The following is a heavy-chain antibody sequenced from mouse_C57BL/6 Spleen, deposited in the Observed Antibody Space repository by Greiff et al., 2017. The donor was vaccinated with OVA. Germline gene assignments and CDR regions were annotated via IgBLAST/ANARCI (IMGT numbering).Heavy chain of an antibody. CDR1: GYTFTDYY. CDR3: ARSGTTVVSPYWYFDV. CDR2: INPNNGGT. J-gene: IGHJ1*03. V-gene: IGHV1-26*01. Sequence: VQLKQSGPELVKPGASVKISCKASGYTFTDYYMNWVKQSHGKSLEWIGDINPNNGGTSYNQKFKGKATLTVDKSSSTAYMELRSLTSEDSAVYYCARSGTTVVSPYWYFDVWGTGTTVTVSS. D-gene: IGHD1-1*01.